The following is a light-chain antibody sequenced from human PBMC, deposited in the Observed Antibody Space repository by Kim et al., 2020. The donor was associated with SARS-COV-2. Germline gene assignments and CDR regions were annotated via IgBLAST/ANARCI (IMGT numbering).Light chain of an antibody. V-gene: IGKV3-20*01. CDR3: QQYDASPYT. CDR2: GSA. J-gene: IGKJ2*01. CDR1: QRLSFGY. Sequence: EILLTQSPGTLSLSPGERATLSCRASQRLSFGYLAWYQQKPGQAPRPLIYGSASRATGIPDKFTGSGSGTDFALTISRLEPEDFAVYYCQQYDASPYTFGLGTKLEI.